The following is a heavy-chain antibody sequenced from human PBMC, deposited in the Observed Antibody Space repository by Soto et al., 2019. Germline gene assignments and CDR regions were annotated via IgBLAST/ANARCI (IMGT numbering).Heavy chain of an antibody. CDR1: GYTFTGYY. CDR2: INPNSGGT. D-gene: IGHD3-22*01. Sequence: ASVKVSCKASGYTFTGYYMHWVRQAPGQGLEWMGWINPNSGGTNYAQKFQGWVTMTRDTSISTAYMELSRLRSDDTAVYYCARVAFTDYDSSGYYYYGMDVWGQGTTVTVSS. CDR3: ARVAFTDYDSSGYYYYGMDV. V-gene: IGHV1-2*04. J-gene: IGHJ6*02.